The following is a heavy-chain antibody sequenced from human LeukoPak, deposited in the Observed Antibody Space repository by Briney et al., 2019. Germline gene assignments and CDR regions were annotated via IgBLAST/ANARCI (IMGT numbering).Heavy chain of an antibody. Sequence: GGSLRLSCAASGLTFSSHGMHWVRQAPGKGLEWVALIWYDGSKKNYADSVKGRFTISRDDSNSELYLQINRHRAEDTAVSYCANDLRYGPTSFAPWGQGTLVTVSS. CDR2: IWYDGSKK. J-gene: IGHJ5*02. V-gene: IGHV3-33*06. D-gene: IGHD5-18*01. CDR1: GLTFSSHG. CDR3: ANDLRYGPTSFAP.